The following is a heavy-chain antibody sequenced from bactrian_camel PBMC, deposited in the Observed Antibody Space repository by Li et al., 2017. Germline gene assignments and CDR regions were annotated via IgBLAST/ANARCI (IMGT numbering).Heavy chain of an antibody. J-gene: IGHJ6*01. Sequence: DVQLVESGGGSVQAGGSLNLSCATSGYSSLCMGWFRQVPGKERELIASVHTSSGRSYYADSVKGRFTISQDKAKNTLYLQMNSLKPDDTSMYYCAALRPGGWAAEECLTATSTLRDFSYWGQGTQVTVS. CDR3: AALRPGGWAAEECLTATSTLRDFSY. D-gene: IGHD8*01. V-gene: IGHV3S59*01. CDR1: GYSSLC. CDR2: VHTSSGRS.